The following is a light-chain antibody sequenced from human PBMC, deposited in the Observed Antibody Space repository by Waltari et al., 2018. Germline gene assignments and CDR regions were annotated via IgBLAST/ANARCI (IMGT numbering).Light chain of an antibody. J-gene: IGLJ1*01. CDR3: SSFTTSSTYV. CDR1: SIDVGPYNH. CDR2: DVS. V-gene: IGLV2-14*03. Sequence: QSALTQTASVSGSPGQSITISCTGTSIDVGPYNHVSWYQQNPGKAPKVMIYDVSNRPSGVSNRFSGSKSGNTASLSISGLQAEDEADYYCSSFTTSSTYVFGTGTKVTVL.